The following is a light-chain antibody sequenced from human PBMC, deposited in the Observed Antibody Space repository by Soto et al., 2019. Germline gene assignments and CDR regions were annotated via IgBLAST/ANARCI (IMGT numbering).Light chain of an antibody. CDR1: QSVSSSY. CDR2: GAS. J-gene: IGKJ4*01. V-gene: IGKV3-20*01. Sequence: EIVLTQSPGTLSLSPGERATLSCRASQSVSSSYLAWYQQKPGQAPRLLIYGASSRATGITDRFSGSGSGTDFTLTISRLEPEDFAVYYCQQDGSSPPLTFGGGTKVEIK. CDR3: QQDGSSPPLT.